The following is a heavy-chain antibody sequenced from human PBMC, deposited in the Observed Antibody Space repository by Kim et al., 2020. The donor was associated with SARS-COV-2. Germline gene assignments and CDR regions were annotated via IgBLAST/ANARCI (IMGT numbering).Heavy chain of an antibody. V-gene: IGHV1-69*01. J-gene: IGHJ4*02. CDR2: TP. D-gene: IGHD6-6*01. CDR3: AREWQLVLDF. Sequence: TPKYVPGLQRRVTITADESTNTAYMELSSLKSDDTAVYYCAREWQLVLDFWGQGSLVTVSS.